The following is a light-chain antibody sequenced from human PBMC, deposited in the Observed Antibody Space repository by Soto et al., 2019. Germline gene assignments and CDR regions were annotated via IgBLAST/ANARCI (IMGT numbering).Light chain of an antibody. J-gene: IGKJ2*01. CDR1: QSVSSY. CDR3: QQRFNWPRFT. CDR2: DAS. V-gene: IGKV3-11*01. Sequence: EIVLTQSPATLSLSPGERATLSCRASQSVSSYLAWYQQKPGQAPRLLIYDASNRATGIPARFSGGGSGPDFTLTISSLEPEDFAVYYWQQRFNWPRFTFGQGTKLEIK.